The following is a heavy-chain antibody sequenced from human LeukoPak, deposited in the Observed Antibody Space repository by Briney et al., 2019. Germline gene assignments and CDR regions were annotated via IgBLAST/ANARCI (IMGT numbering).Heavy chain of an antibody. CDR2: MNPNSGNT. CDR3: ARGLGYCSSTSCHNWFDP. J-gene: IGHJ5*02. Sequence: ASVTVSCKASGYTFTSYDINWVRQATGQGLEWMGWMNPNSGNTGYAQKFQGRVTITRNTSISTAYMELSSLRSEDTAVYYCARGLGYCSSTSCHNWFDPWGQGTLVTVSS. CDR1: GYTFTSYD. D-gene: IGHD2-2*01. V-gene: IGHV1-8*03.